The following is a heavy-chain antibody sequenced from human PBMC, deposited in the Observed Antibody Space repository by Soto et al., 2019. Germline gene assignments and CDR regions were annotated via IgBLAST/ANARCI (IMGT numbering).Heavy chain of an antibody. CDR3: ARDKITGLFDY. CDR2: NNHRGST. Sequence: PSETLSLTCAVYGGSFSGYYWTWIRQPPGTGLEWIGENNHRGSTNYNPSLKSRVTISVDTSKNQFSLKLTSVTAADTAVYYCARDKITGLFDYWGQGTLVTVSS. V-gene: IGHV4-34*01. D-gene: IGHD2-8*02. J-gene: IGHJ4*02. CDR1: GGSFSGYY.